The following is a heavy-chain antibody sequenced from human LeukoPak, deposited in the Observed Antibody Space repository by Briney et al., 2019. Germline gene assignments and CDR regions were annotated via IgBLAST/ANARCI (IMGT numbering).Heavy chain of an antibody. Sequence: GGSLRLSCAASGFTFSSYAMSWVRQAPGKGLEWVSAISGSGGSTYYADSVKGRFTISRAKNTLYLQMNSLRAEDTAVYYCAKRVYYGSGIGAFDIWGQGTMVTVSS. CDR2: ISGSGGST. D-gene: IGHD3-10*01. J-gene: IGHJ3*02. CDR1: GFTFSSYA. V-gene: IGHV3-23*01. CDR3: AKRVYYGSGIGAFDI.